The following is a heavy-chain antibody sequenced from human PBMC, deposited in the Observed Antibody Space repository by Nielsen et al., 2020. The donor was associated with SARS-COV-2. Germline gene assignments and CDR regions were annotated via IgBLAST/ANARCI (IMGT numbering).Heavy chain of an antibody. Sequence: GESLKISCQGSGYSFTSYWIGWVRQMPGKGLEWMGIIYPGDSDTRYSPSFQGQVTISADKSISTAYLQWRSLKASDTAMYYCARYTIFGLDIGGMDVWGKGTTVTVSS. CDR3: ARYTIFGLDIGGMDV. CDR2: IYPGDSDT. CDR1: GYSFTSYW. V-gene: IGHV5-51*01. D-gene: IGHD3-3*01. J-gene: IGHJ6*03.